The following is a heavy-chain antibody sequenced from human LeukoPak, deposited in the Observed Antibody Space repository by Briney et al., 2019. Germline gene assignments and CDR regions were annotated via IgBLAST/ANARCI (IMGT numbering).Heavy chain of an antibody. J-gene: IGHJ2*01. V-gene: IGHV3-48*01. D-gene: IGHD5-12*01. CDR2: ITRGGTTI. Sequence: GGSLRLSCAASGFTFSNYNINWVRQAPGKGLEWVSYITRGGTTIYYADSVKGRLTISRDNAKNSLYLQMNSLRAEDTAVYYCARDLGGYDRYWYFDLWGRGTLVTVSS. CDR1: GFTFSNYN. CDR3: ARDLGGYDRYWYFDL.